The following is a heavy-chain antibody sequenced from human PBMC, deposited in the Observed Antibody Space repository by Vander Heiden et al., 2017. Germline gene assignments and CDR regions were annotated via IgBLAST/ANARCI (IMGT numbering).Heavy chain of an antibody. CDR1: GLTFSIYL. V-gene: IGHV3-74*01. CDR2: IDNDGSTT. J-gene: IGHJ4*02. Sequence: EVQLVESGGGLVQPGGSLRLSCAASGLTFSIYLMHWVRQAPGKGLVWVSRIDNDGSTTHYADSVKGRFTISRDNAKNTLYLQMNSLRAEDTAVYFCVRDRDGYNYWGQGTLVTVSS. CDR3: VRDRDGYNY. D-gene: IGHD5-12*01.